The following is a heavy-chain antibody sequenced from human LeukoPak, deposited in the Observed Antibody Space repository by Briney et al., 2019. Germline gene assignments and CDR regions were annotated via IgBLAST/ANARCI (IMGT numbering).Heavy chain of an antibody. V-gene: IGHV1-8*01. J-gene: IGHJ6*02. CDR2: LNPNSGNT. Sequence: ASVKVSCKASAYTFTSYDINWVRQATGQGLEWMGWLNPNSGNTGYAQKFQGRVTMTRNTSISTAYMELSSLRSEDTAVYYCARRLQDDFWSGYYYYYYYGMDVWGQGTTVTVSS. CDR1: AYTFTSYD. D-gene: IGHD3-3*01. CDR3: ARRLQDDFWSGYYYYYYYGMDV.